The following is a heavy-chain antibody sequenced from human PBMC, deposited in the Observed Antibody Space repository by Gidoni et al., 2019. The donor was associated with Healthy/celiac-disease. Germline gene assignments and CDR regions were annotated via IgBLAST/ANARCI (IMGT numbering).Heavy chain of an antibody. J-gene: IGHJ6*02. V-gene: IGHV3-23*01. CDR1: GFPFSSYA. D-gene: IGHD2-15*01. CDR2: ISGSGGST. Sequence: EVQLLESGGGLVQPGGSLRLSCAASGFPFSSYAMRWGRQAPGKGLEWVSAISGSGGSTYYAASVKGRFTISRDNSKNTLYLQMNSLRAEDTAVYYCAKRTEAATFYYYGMDVWGQGTTVTVSS. CDR3: AKRTEAATFYYYGMDV.